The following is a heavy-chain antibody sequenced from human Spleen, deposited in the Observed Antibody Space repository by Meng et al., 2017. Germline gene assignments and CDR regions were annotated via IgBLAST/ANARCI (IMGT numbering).Heavy chain of an antibody. CDR3: AGSGSGSWGY. Sequence: GGSLRLSCAASGFTFDDYAMHWVRQAPGKGLEWVSGISWNSGSIGYADSVKGRFTISRDNAKNSLYLQMNSLRAEDTAVYYCAGSGSGSWGYWGQGTLVTVSS. CDR1: GFTFDDYA. J-gene: IGHJ4*02. D-gene: IGHD3-10*01. V-gene: IGHV3-9*01. CDR2: ISWNSGSI.